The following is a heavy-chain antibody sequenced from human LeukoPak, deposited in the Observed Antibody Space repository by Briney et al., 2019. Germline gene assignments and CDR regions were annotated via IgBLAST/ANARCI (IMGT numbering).Heavy chain of an antibody. CDR3: AREKLGSSMRRYYFDY. D-gene: IGHD2/OR15-2a*01. V-gene: IGHV1-69*05. CDR2: IIPIFGTA. Sequence: SVKVSCKASGGTFSSYTINWVRQAPGQGLEWMGGIIPIFGTANYAQKFQGRVTMTRDTSTSTVYMELSSLRSEDTAVYYCAREKLGSSMRRYYFDYWGQGTLVTVSS. J-gene: IGHJ4*02. CDR1: GGTFSSYT.